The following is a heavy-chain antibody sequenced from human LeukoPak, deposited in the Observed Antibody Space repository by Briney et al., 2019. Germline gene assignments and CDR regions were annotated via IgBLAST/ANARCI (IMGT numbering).Heavy chain of an antibody. CDR3: ARGPLHKITIFGVVIIDWYFDL. J-gene: IGHJ2*01. D-gene: IGHD3-3*01. CDR1: GGSISSSSYY. Sequence: SETLSLTCTVSGGSISSSSYYWGWIRQPPGKGLEWIGSIYYSGSTYYNPSLKSRVTTSVDTSKNQFSLKLSSVTAADTAVYYCARGPLHKITIFGVVIIDWYFDLWGRGTLVTVSS. V-gene: IGHV4-39*01. CDR2: IYYSGST.